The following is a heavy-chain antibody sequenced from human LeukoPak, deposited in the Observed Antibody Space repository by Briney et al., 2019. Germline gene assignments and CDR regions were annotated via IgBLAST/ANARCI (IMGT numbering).Heavy chain of an antibody. CDR2: ISSIGSTI. CDR3: ARDGRTTVVTWANDY. J-gene: IGHJ4*02. D-gene: IGHD4-23*01. V-gene: IGHV3-11*04. CDR1: GFTFSDYY. Sequence: GGSLRLSCAASGFTFSDYYMSWIRQAPGKGLEWVSYISSIGSTIYYADSVKGRFTISRDNAKNPLYLQMNSLRAEDTAVYYCARDGRTTVVTWANDYWGQGTLVTVSS.